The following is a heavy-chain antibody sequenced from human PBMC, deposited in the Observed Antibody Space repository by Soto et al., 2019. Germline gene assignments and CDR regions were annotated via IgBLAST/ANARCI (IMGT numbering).Heavy chain of an antibody. D-gene: IGHD6-13*01. CDR2: ISYDGSNK. Sequence: PGGSLRLSCAASGFTFSRYGMHWVRQAPGKGLEWVAVISYDGSNKYYADAVKGRFTISRDNSKNTLYLQMNSLRAEDTAVNYCAKVRAEGPIYSSSWYSGFDSWGQGTLVTVSS. CDR1: GFTFSRYG. CDR3: AKVRAEGPIYSSSWYSGFDS. V-gene: IGHV3-30*18. J-gene: IGHJ5*01.